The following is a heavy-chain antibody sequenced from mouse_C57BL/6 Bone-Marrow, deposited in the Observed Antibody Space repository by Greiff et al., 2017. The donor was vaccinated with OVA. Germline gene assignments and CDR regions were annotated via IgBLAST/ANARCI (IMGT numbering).Heavy chain of an antibody. Sequence: EVKLVESGGGLVKPGGSLKLSCAASGFTFSSYAMSWVRQTPEKRLEWVATISSGGSYTYYPDSVKGRFTISRDNAKNTLYLQMSSLRSEDTAMYYCARKGGNYEEFAYWGQGTLVTVSA. V-gene: IGHV5-9-3*01. CDR3: ARKGGNYEEFAY. CDR2: ISSGGSYT. D-gene: IGHD2-1*01. J-gene: IGHJ3*01. CDR1: GFTFSSYA.